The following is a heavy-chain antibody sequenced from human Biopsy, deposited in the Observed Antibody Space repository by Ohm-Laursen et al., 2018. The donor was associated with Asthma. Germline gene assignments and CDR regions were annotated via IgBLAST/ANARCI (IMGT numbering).Heavy chain of an antibody. CDR1: GYTFINYA. CDR3: ARTYYDFLTGQVNDAFAM. D-gene: IGHD3-9*01. V-gene: IGHV1-3*01. CDR2: INAGNGST. Sequence: ASVKVSCKASGYTFINYAIHWVRQAPGQRIEWMGWINAGNGSTKYSQKFQGRVTISRDTSASTAYMDLSSLRSEDTAVYYCARTYYDFLTGQVNDAFAMWGQGTMVTVSS. J-gene: IGHJ3*02.